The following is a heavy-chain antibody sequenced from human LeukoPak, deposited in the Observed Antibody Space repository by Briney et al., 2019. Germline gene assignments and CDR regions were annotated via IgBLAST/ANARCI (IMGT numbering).Heavy chain of an antibody. V-gene: IGHV1-8*01. CDR3: ARVRGSSSWYSGYYYYGMDV. D-gene: IGHD6-13*01. Sequence: ASVKVSCKASGYTFTSYDINWVRQATGQGLEWMGWMNPNSGNTGYAQKFQGRVTMTRNTSISTAYMELSSLRSEGTAVYYCARVRGSSSWYSGYYYYGMDVWGQGTTVTVSS. CDR2: MNPNSGNT. J-gene: IGHJ6*02. CDR1: GYTFTSYD.